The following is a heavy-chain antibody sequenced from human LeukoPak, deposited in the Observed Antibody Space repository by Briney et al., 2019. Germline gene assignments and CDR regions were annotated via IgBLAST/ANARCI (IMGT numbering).Heavy chain of an antibody. Sequence: SETPSLTCTVSGGSISSYYWSWIRQPAGKGLEGIGRIYTSGSANYNPSLKSRVTMSVDTSKNQFSLKLSSVTAADTAVYYCATSSPDCSGGSCYLDYYGMDVWGQGTTVTVSS. CDR2: IYTSGSA. V-gene: IGHV4-4*07. D-gene: IGHD2-15*01. CDR3: ATSSPDCSGGSCYLDYYGMDV. J-gene: IGHJ6*01. CDR1: GGSISSYY.